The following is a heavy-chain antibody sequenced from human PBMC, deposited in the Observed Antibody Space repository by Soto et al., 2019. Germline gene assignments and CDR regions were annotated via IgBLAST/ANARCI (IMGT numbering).Heavy chain of an antibody. V-gene: IGHV3-33*01. Sequence: PGGSLRLACAASGFTFSSYGMHWVRQAPGKGLEWVAVIWYDGSNKYYADSVKGRFTISRDNSKNTLYLQMNGLRAEDTAVYYCARIIIAARGTYMDVWGKGTTVTVSS. CDR2: IWYDGSNK. J-gene: IGHJ6*03. D-gene: IGHD6-6*01. CDR3: ARIIIAARGTYMDV. CDR1: GFTFSSYG.